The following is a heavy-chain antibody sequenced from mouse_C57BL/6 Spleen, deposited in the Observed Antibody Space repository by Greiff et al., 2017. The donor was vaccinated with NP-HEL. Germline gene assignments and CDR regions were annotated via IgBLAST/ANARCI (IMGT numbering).Heavy chain of an antibody. J-gene: IGHJ4*01. CDR2: INPNNGGT. Sequence: EVQLQQSGPELVKPGASVKISCKASGYTFTDYYMNWVKQSHGKSLEWIGDINPNNGGTSYNQKFKGKATLTVDKSSSTDYMELRSLTSEDSAVYYCARRGYPYAMDYWGKGTSVTVSS. D-gene: IGHD2-2*01. CDR1: GYTFTDYY. CDR3: ARRGYPYAMDY. V-gene: IGHV1-26*01.